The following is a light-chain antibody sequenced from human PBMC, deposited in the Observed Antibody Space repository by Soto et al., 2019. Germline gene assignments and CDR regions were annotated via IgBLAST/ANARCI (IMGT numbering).Light chain of an antibody. CDR2: WAS. J-gene: IGKJ2*01. CDR3: QQYSSTPYT. V-gene: IGKV4-1*01. Sequence: DIVMTQSPDSLAVSLGERATINCKSSQSVLYSSNNKNYFAWYQQKPGQPPKLLIYWASTRESGVPDRFSGSGSATDFTLTISSLQAEDVAVYYCQQYSSTPYTFCQGTKLQIK. CDR1: QSVLYSSNNKNY.